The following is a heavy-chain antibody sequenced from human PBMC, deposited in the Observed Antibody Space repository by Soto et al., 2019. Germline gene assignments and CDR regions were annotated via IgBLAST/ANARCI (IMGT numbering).Heavy chain of an antibody. CDR1: GGTFSSYA. CDR2: IIPIFGTA. V-gene: IGHV1-69*13. CDR3: ARDSYCSGGSCYYDAFDI. Sequence: SVNVSCKASGGTFSSYAISWVRQAPGQGLEWMGGIIPIFGTANYAQKFQGRVTITADESTSTAYMELSSLRSEDTAVYYCARDSYCSGGSCYYDAFDIWGQGTMVTVSS. J-gene: IGHJ3*02. D-gene: IGHD2-15*01.